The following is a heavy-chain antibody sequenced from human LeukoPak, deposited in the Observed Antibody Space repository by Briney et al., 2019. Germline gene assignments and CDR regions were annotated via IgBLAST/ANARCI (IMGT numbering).Heavy chain of an antibody. D-gene: IGHD3-10*01. CDR2: ISSSSSYI. CDR3: ARDGITMVRGVIKSPWFDP. J-gene: IGHJ5*02. Sequence: GGSLRLSCAASGFTFSSYSMNWVRQAPGKGLEWVSSISSSSSYIYYADSVKGRFTISRDNAKNSLYLQMNSLRAEDTAVYYCARDGITMVRGVIKSPWFDPWGQGTLVTVSS. CDR1: GFTFSSYS. V-gene: IGHV3-21*01.